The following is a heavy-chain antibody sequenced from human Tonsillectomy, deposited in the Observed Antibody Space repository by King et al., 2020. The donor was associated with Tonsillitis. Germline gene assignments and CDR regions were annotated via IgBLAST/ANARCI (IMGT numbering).Heavy chain of an antibody. D-gene: IGHD3-3*01. Sequence: VQLVQSGGGVVQPGRSLRLSCAASGFDFSGYPMHWVRQAPGKGLEWVALISYDGSNTYYGSSVKGRFAVSRDNSKNTLYLQMNSRRPEDTAIFYCARDYDFWSGHDHHFDFWGQGTLVTVSS. CDR3: ARDYDFWSGHDHHFDF. V-gene: IGHV3-30*09. CDR2: ISYDGSNT. CDR1: GFDFSGYP. J-gene: IGHJ4*02.